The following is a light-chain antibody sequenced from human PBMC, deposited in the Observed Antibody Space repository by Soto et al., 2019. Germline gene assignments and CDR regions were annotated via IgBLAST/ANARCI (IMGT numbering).Light chain of an antibody. CDR2: GAS. V-gene: IGKV3-20*01. J-gene: IGKJ2*01. CDR1: QSVSSSD. Sequence: EIVLTQSPGTLSLSPGERATLPCRASQSVSSSDLTWYQQKPGQAPRLLIYGASIRATGIPDRFSGSGSGTDDTLPITRLEPEDCAMGYCQQYGSSPYTFGQGTKLHI. CDR3: QQYGSSPYT.